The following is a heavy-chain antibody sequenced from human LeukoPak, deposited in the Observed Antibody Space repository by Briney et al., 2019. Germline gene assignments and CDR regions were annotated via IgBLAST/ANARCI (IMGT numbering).Heavy chain of an antibody. Sequence: PGGSLRLSCAASGFTFSSYGMHWVRQAPGKGLEWVSYIGSSGSTIYYADSVKGRFTISRDNAKNSLYLQMNSLRAEDTAVYYCARDLYYYDSSGYPFGYWGQGTLVTVSS. CDR3: ARDLYYYDSSGYPFGY. J-gene: IGHJ4*02. V-gene: IGHV3-48*04. CDR2: IGSSGSTI. D-gene: IGHD3-22*01. CDR1: GFTFSSYG.